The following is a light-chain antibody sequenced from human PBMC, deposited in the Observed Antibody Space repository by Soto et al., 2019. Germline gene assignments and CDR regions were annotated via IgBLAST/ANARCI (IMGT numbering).Light chain of an antibody. CDR1: SSDVGGYNS. V-gene: IGLV2-14*01. Sequence: QSALTQPASVSGSPGQSITISCTGTSSDVGGYNSVSWYQQHPGKAPRLMIYDVSYRPSGVSDRFSGSKSGNTASLTVSGLRAEDEADYYCSPYASTATRVFGGGTKVTVL. CDR2: DVS. CDR3: SPYASTATRV. J-gene: IGLJ3*02.